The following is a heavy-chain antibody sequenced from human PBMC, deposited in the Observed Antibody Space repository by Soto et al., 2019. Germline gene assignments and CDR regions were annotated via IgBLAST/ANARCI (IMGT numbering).Heavy chain of an antibody. D-gene: IGHD5-12*01. Sequence: PSETLSLTCTVSGGSISSYYWSWIRQPPGKGLEWIGYIYYSGSTNYNPSLKSRVTISVDTSKNQFSLKLSSVTAADTAVYYCARVGESGYDFFVIYAFDIWGQGTMVTVSS. J-gene: IGHJ3*02. CDR3: ARVGESGYDFFVIYAFDI. V-gene: IGHV4-59*01. CDR1: GGSISSYY. CDR2: IYYSGST.